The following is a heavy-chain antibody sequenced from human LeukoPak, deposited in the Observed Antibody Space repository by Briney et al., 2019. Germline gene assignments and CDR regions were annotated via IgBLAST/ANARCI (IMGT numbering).Heavy chain of an antibody. CDR3: ARVETPVTTTPPFDH. J-gene: IGHJ4*02. Sequence: KTSETLSLTCTVSGGSISSYYWSWIRQPPGKGLEWIGYIYYSGSTNYNPSLKSRVTISIDTSKNQFSLKLSSVTAADTAVYYCARVETPVTTTPPFDHWGQGTLVTVSS. D-gene: IGHD4-17*01. V-gene: IGHV4-59*01. CDR1: GGSISSYY. CDR2: IYYSGST.